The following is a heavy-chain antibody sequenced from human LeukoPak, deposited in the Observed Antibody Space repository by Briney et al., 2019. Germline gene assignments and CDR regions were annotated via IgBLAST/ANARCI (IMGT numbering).Heavy chain of an antibody. V-gene: IGHV1-2*02. CDR1: GYTFTGYY. J-gene: IGHJ4*02. Sequence: ASVKVSCKASGYTFTGYYVHWVRQAPGQGLEWMGWINPNSGGTNYAQKFQGRVTMTRDTSISTAYMELSRLRSDDTAVYYCARDGEGIMITFGGVIGLDYWGQGTLVTVSS. D-gene: IGHD3-16*02. CDR3: ARDGEGIMITFGGVIGLDY. CDR2: INPNSGGT.